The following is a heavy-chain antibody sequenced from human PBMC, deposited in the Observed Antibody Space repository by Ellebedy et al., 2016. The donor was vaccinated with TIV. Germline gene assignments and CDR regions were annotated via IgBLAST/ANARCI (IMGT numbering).Heavy chain of an antibody. CDR1: GYSFTNYW. CDR2: IYPGDSDT. D-gene: IGHD3-10*01. V-gene: IGHV5-51*01. CDR3: ARRMVRGGMRYAMDV. Sequence: PGGSLRLSCQASGYSFTNYWIGWVRQMPGKGLEWMGIIYPGDSDTRYSPSFEGQVTISVDKSISTAYLQWNSLKASDTATYYCARRMVRGGMRYAMDVWGQGTTVTVSS. J-gene: IGHJ6*02.